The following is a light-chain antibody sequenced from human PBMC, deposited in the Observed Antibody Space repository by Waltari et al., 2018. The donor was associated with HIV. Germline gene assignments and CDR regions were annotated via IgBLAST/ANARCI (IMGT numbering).Light chain of an antibody. CDR1: SSDVGGYNY. CDR2: DVS. CDR3: CSYAGSYPLI. V-gene: IGLV2-11*01. Sequence: QSALTQPRSVSGSPGQSVTISCTGTSSDVGGYNYVSWYQQHPGKAPKLMIYDVSKRPSGVPDRFSSSKSGNTASLTISGLQAEDEADYYCCSYAGSYPLIFGTGTKVTVL. J-gene: IGLJ1*01.